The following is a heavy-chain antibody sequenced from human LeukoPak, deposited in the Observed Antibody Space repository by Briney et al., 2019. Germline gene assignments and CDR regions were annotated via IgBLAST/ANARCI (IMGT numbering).Heavy chain of an antibody. J-gene: IGHJ5*02. CDR2: ISGSGGST. CDR3: AKVDDSSSSLYNWFDP. Sequence: GGSLRLSCAASGFIFSSYAMSWVRQAPGKGLEWVSAISGSGGSTYYADSVKGRFTISRDNSKNTLYLQMNSLRAEDTAVYYCAKVDDSSSSLYNWFDPWGQGTLVTVSS. V-gene: IGHV3-23*01. D-gene: IGHD6-6*01. CDR1: GFIFSSYA.